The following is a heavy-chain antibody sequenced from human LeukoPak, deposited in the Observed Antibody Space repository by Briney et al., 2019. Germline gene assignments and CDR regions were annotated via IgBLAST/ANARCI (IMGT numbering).Heavy chain of an antibody. CDR1: GFALSSHW. V-gene: IGHV3-7*03. J-gene: IGHJ6*02. CDR3: ARNNGMDV. CDR2: VNRDGSET. Sequence: QPGGSLRLSCAASGFALSSHWMTWVRQVPGRGPEWVANVNRDGSETYYLDSVKGRFTISKDNAKNSLYLQMNSLRAEDTALYHCARNNGMDVWGRGTTVIVSS.